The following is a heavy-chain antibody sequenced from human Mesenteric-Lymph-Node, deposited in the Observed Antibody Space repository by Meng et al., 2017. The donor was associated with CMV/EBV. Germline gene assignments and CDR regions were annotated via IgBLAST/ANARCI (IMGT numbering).Heavy chain of an antibody. J-gene: IGHJ4*02. CDR3: ARVNTYYYDSSGYFFDY. D-gene: IGHD3-22*01. V-gene: IGHV3-21*01. CDR2: ISSSSSYI. Sequence: GESLKISCAASGFTFSSYSMNWVRQAPGKGLEWVSSISSSSSYIYYADSVKGRFTISRDNAKNSLYLQMNSLRAEDTAVYYCARVNTYYYDSSGYFFDYWGQGTLVTV. CDR1: GFTFSSYS.